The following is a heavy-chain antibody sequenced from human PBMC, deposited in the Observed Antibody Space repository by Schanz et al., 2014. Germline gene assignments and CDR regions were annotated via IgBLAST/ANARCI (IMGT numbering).Heavy chain of an antibody. CDR3: ARAKRFGDMDV. CDR2: INPSGGST. Sequence: QVQLVQSGAEVKKPGSSVKVSCKASGGTFSTYPINWLRQAPGQGLEWMGMINPSGGSTTYAQKFQGRVTVTTDTSTSTAYMELRNLRSDDTAVYYCARAKRFGDMDVWGQGTTVTVSS. V-gene: IGHV1-69*08. J-gene: IGHJ6*02. CDR1: GGTFSTYP. D-gene: IGHD3-10*01.